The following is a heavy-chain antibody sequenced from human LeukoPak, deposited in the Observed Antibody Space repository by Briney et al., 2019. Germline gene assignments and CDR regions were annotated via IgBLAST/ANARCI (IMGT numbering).Heavy chain of an antibody. Sequence: AETLSLTCAVYGGSFSGYYWSWIRQPPGKGLEWIGEINHSGSTNYNPSLKSRVTISVDTSKNQFSLKLSSVTVADTAVYYCARVREKYSSSSNFDYWGQGTLVTVSS. J-gene: IGHJ4*02. D-gene: IGHD6-6*01. CDR3: ARVREKYSSSSNFDY. CDR2: INHSGST. V-gene: IGHV4-34*01. CDR1: GGSFSGYY.